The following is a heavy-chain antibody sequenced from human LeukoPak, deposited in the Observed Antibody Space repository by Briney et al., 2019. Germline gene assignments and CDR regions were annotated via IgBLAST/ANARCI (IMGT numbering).Heavy chain of an antibody. CDR3: ARNWNGGDY. J-gene: IGHJ4*02. CDR2: ISPDGGIT. Sequence: GGSLRLSCAASGCSLSSYWMHWVRQAAGKGLVWVSRISPDGGITRYAAFVKGRFTLSRDNAKNMLYLQMNSLRAEDTAVYYCARNWNGGDYWGQGTLVAVSS. V-gene: IGHV3-74*01. CDR1: GCSLSSYW. D-gene: IGHD1-1*01.